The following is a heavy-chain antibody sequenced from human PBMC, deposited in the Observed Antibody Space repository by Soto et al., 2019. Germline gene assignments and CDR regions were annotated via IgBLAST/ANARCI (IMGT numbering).Heavy chain of an antibody. J-gene: IGHJ5*02. V-gene: IGHV4-31*03. CDR3: ARGYCGGDCYSIGWFDP. CDR1: GGSISSGGYY. Sequence: QVQLQESGPGLVKPSQTLSLTCTVSGGSISSGGYYWSWIRQHPGKGLEWIGYIYYSGSTYYNPXRKSRVTISVDXSXNXXSLKLSSVTAADTAVYYCARGYCGGDCYSIGWFDPWGQGTLVTVSS. CDR2: IYYSGST. D-gene: IGHD2-21*02.